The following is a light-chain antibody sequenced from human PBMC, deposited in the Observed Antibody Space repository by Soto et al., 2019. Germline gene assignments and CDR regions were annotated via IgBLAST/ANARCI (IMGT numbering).Light chain of an antibody. J-gene: IGKJ1*01. CDR2: GAS. CDR3: QQYNNWPST. V-gene: IGKV3-15*01. Sequence: EIVMTQSLATLSVSPGERATLSCRASQSVGSDVAWYQQKHGQAPRLFMSGASTRATAIPASFSGSGSGTEFTLTFSSLHSEDFADYYCQQYNNWPSTFGQGTKVDIK. CDR1: QSVGSD.